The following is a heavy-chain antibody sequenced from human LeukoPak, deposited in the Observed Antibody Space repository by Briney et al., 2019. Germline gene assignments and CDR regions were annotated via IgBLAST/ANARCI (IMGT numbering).Heavy chain of an antibody. V-gene: IGHV1-8*01. CDR3: ARALVATIGFDY. J-gene: IGHJ4*02. CDR1: GYTFTSYD. CDR2: MNPNSGNT. Sequence: GASVKVSCTASGYTFTSYDINWARQATGQGLEWMGWMNPNSGNTGYAQKFQGRVTMTRNTSISTAYMELSSLRSEDTAVYYCARALVATIGFDYWGQGTLVTVS. D-gene: IGHD5-12*01.